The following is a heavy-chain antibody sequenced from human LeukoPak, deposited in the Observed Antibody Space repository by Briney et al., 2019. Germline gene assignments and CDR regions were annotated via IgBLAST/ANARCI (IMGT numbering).Heavy chain of an antibody. Sequence: GRSLRLSCAASGFTFSNYGMHWVRQAPGKGLEWVALISYDGSHKSYADSGKGRSTISRDTSRNTLFLQMSSLRTEDTAVYYCAKDLRAFRGSGGPYVDNWGQGTLVTVSS. CDR1: GFTFSNYG. J-gene: IGHJ4*02. V-gene: IGHV3-30*18. CDR3: AKDLRAFRGSGGPYVDN. D-gene: IGHD3-10*01. CDR2: ISYDGSHK.